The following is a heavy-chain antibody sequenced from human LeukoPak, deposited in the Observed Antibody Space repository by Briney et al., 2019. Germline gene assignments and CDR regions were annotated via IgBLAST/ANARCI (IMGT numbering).Heavy chain of an antibody. CDR1: GGSISSYY. D-gene: IGHD5-24*01. CDR2: ICYSGST. CDR3: ARGPNYPSPSPFDY. Sequence: SETLSLTCTVSGGSISSYYWSWIRQPPGKGLEWIGCICYSGSTDYNPSLKSRVTISVDTSKNQFSLKLSSVTAADTAVYYCARGPNYPSPSPFDYWGQGTLVTVSS. J-gene: IGHJ4*02. V-gene: IGHV4-59*08.